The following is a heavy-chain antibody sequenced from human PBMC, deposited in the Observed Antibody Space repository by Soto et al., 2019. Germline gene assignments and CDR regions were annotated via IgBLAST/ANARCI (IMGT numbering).Heavy chain of an antibody. J-gene: IGHJ3*02. CDR2: IIPILGIA. CDR1: GGTFSSYT. Sequence: GASVKVSCKASGGTFSSYTISWVRQAPGQGLEWMGRIIPILGIANYAQKFQGRVTITADKSTCTAYMELSSLRSEDTAVYYCAFIRYYYGSGSYSNDAFDIWGQGTMVTVSS. D-gene: IGHD3-10*01. CDR3: AFIRYYYGSGSYSNDAFDI. V-gene: IGHV1-69*02.